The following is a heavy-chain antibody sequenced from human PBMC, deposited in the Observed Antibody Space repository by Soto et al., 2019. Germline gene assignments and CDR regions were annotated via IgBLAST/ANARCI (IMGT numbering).Heavy chain of an antibody. CDR2: ISYDGSNK. V-gene: IGHV3-30-3*01. Sequence: GSLRLSCAASGFTFSSYAMHWVRQAPGKGLEWVAVISYDGSNKYYADSVKGRFTISRDNSKNTLYLQMNSLRAEDTAVYYCARDLLSSGDYYFDYWGQGTLVTVLL. D-gene: IGHD3-10*01. J-gene: IGHJ4*02. CDR1: GFTFSSYA. CDR3: ARDLLSSGDYYFDY.